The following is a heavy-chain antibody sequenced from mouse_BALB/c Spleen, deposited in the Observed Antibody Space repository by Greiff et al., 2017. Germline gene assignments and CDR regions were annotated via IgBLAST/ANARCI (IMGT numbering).Heavy chain of an antibody. D-gene: IGHD2-1*01. CDR2: INPSNGGT. V-gene: IGHV1S81*02. Sequence: VQLQESGAELVKPGASVKLSCKASGYTFTSYYMYWVKQRPGQGLEWIGEINPSNGGTNFNEKFKSKATLTVDKSSSTAYMQLSSLTSEDSAVYYCTRPIYGNYYARDYWGQGTSVTVSS. CDR3: TRPIYGNYYARDY. J-gene: IGHJ4*01. CDR1: GYTFTSYY.